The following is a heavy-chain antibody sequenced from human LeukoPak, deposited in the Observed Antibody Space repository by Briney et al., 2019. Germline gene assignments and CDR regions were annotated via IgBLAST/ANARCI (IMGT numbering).Heavy chain of an antibody. D-gene: IGHD1-26*01. Sequence: ASVKVSCKASGYTLTGYYMHWVRQAPGQGLEWMGWINPNSGGTNYAQKFQGRVTMTRNTSISTAYMELSSLRSEDTAVYYCATLSSVGATNPFDYWGQGTLVTVSS. J-gene: IGHJ4*02. CDR2: INPNSGGT. CDR1: GYTLTGYY. CDR3: ATLSSVGATNPFDY. V-gene: IGHV1-2*02.